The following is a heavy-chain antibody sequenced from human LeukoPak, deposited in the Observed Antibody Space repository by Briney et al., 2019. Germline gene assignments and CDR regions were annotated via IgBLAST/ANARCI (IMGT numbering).Heavy chain of an antibody. J-gene: IGHJ4*02. V-gene: IGHV3-74*01. D-gene: IGHD6-13*01. Sequence: GGSLTLSCSAAGFTFNNYWMHWVRQAPGKGLVWVSLINSDGRHTTYADSVKVPFTISRDNAKNTLYLQMNSLRAEATTVYYCVRGIAATGNDYWGQGTLVTVSS. CDR2: INSDGRHT. CDR1: GFTFNNYW. CDR3: VRGIAATGNDY.